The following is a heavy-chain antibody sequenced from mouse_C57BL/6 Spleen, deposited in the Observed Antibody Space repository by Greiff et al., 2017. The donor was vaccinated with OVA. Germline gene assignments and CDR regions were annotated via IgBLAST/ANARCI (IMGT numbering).Heavy chain of an antibody. V-gene: IGHV5-4*03. D-gene: IGHD3-3*01. CDR2: ISDGGSYT. J-gene: IGHJ2*01. CDR1: GFTFSSYA. CDR3: ARGTGSSTYYFDY. Sequence: EVMLVESGGGLVKPGGSLKLSCAASGFTFSSYAMSWVRQTPEKRLEWVATISDGGSYTYYPDNVKGRFTISRDNAKNNLYLQMSHLKSEDTAMYYCARGTGSSTYYFDYWGQGTTLTVSS.